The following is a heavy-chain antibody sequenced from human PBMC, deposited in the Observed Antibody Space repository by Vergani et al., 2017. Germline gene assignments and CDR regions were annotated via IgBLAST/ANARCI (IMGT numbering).Heavy chain of an antibody. V-gene: IGHV3-11*05. Sequence: QVQLVESGGGLVKPGGSLRLSCAASGFTFSDYYMSWIRQAPGKGLEWISYISSSSSYTNYADSVKGRFTISRDNAKNSLYLQMNSLRAEDTAVYYCAKDKESSSWYGDYFDYWGQGTLVTVSS. D-gene: IGHD6-13*01. CDR1: GFTFSDYY. J-gene: IGHJ4*02. CDR2: ISSSSSYT. CDR3: AKDKESSSWYGDYFDY.